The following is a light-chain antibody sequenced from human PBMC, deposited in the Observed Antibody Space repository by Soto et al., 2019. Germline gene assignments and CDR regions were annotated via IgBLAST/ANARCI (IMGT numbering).Light chain of an antibody. Sequence: AIRMTQSPSSFSASAGDTVTITCRASQGISRYLAWYQQRPGKAPKLLIFASSTLQSGVPSRFSGSGSGTDFALTISSLKSEDFATYYCQQYDDFPVTFGQGTRLEIK. CDR2: ASS. CDR3: QQYDDFPVT. CDR1: QGISRY. V-gene: IGKV1-8*01. J-gene: IGKJ5*01.